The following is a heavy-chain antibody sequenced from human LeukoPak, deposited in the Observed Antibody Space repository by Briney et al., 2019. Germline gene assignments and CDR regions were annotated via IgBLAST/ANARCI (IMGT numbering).Heavy chain of an antibody. Sequence: GGSLRLSYAASGFTFSNFGMHWVRQAPGKGLEWVALIHYDGSKEYYADSVRGRFTISRDNSKNTLYLQMNSLTTADTGVYYCAKDTGYTSGRLDYWGQGTLLSVSS. D-gene: IGHD6-19*01. CDR1: GFTFSNFG. J-gene: IGHJ4*02. V-gene: IGHV3-30*02. CDR3: AKDTGYTSGRLDY. CDR2: IHYDGSKE.